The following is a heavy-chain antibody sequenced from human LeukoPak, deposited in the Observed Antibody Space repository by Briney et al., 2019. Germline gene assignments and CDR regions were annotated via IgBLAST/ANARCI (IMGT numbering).Heavy chain of an antibody. Sequence: PGGSLRLSCAASVFTFSSCAMSWVRQAPGKGLEWGSAISGSGGSTYYADSVKGRFTISRDNSKNTLYLQMNSLRAEDTAVYYCAKDRGANDAFDIWGQGTMVTVSS. CDR3: AKDRGANDAFDI. J-gene: IGHJ3*02. CDR1: VFTFSSCA. CDR2: ISGSGGST. V-gene: IGHV3-23*01. D-gene: IGHD1-26*01.